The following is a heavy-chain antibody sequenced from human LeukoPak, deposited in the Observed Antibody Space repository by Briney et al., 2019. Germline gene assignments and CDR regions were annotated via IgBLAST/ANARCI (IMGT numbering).Heavy chain of an antibody. J-gene: IGHJ6*03. D-gene: IGHD3-3*01. Sequence: SETLSLTCTVSGGSISSSSYYWGWIRQPPGKGLEWIGSIYYSGSTYYNPSLKSRVTISVDTSKNQFSLKLSSVTAADTAVYYCARTRFTIFGVVINYYYYMDVWGKGTTVTVSS. V-gene: IGHV4-39*01. CDR1: GGSISSSSYY. CDR3: ARTRFTIFGVVINYYYYMDV. CDR2: IYYSGST.